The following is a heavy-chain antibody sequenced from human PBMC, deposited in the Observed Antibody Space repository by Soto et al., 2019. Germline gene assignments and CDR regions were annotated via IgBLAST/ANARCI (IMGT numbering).Heavy chain of an antibody. D-gene: IGHD5-12*01. CDR2: ISSSGSYI. V-gene: IGHV3-21*01. CDR3: ARDKFGGVDIVATIRLYYYYGMDV. J-gene: IGHJ6*02. Sequence: EVQLVESGGGLVKPGGSLRLSCAASGFTFSSYSMNWVRQAPGKGLEWVSSISSSGSYIYYADSVKGRFTISRDNAKNSLYLQMNSLRAEDTAVYYCARDKFGGVDIVATIRLYYYYGMDVWGQGTTVTVSS. CDR1: GFTFSSYS.